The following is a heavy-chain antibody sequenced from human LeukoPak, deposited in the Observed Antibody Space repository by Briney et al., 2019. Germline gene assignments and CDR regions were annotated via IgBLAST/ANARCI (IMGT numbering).Heavy chain of an antibody. Sequence: SETLSLTCTVSGASISSGDYHWNWIRQPPGKGLEWIGFIHDSGSTYYNPSLKSRVTISVDTSKNQFSLKLSSVTAADTAVYYCARLRAMAIYYMDVWGKGTTVTVSS. CDR3: ARLRAMAIYYMDV. V-gene: IGHV4-30-4*01. J-gene: IGHJ6*03. D-gene: IGHD5-18*01. CDR1: GASISSGDYH. CDR2: IHDSGST.